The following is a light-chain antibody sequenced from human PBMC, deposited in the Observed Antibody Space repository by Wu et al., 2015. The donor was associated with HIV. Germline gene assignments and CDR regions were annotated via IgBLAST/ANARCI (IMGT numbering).Light chain of an antibody. CDR1: QDISNY. CDR3: QQYNSYSPT. J-gene: IGKJ1*01. Sequence: DIQMTQSPSSLSASVGDRVTITCQASQDISNYLNWYQQKPGKAPKLLIYDASNLETGVPSRFSGSGSGTEFTLTISSLQPDDFATYYCQQYNSYSPTFGQGTKVEIK. V-gene: IGKV1-33*01. CDR2: DAS.